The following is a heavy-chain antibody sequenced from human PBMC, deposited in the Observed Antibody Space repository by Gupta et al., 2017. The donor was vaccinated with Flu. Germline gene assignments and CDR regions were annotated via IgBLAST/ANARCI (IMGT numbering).Heavy chain of an antibody. CDR3: AKDALRGGSNSYYFDY. J-gene: IGHJ4*02. V-gene: IGHV3-23*01. CDR1: GFTFSSYA. Sequence: EVQLLESGGGLVQPGGSLRLSCAASGFTFSSYAMIWVRQAPGKGLDWVSTISGGGGSTYYADSVKGRFTISRDNSKNTLHLQMNRLRAEDTAVYYCAKDALRGGSNSYYFDYWGQGAQVTVSS. D-gene: IGHD1-26*01. CDR2: ISGGGGST.